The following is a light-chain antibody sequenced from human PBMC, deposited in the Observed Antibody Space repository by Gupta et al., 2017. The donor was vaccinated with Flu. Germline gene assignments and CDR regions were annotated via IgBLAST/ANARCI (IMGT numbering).Light chain of an antibody. CDR2: RNN. J-gene: IGLJ3*02. Sequence: QSVLTQPPSASGTPGQRVTISCSGSSSNIGSSSVCWYPQLSGTAPKLLIYRNNQRPPGVPDRLSGSKSGTSASLVISGLRSEDEATYYCAAWDGSLSAWVFGGGTKVTVL. CDR3: AAWDGSLSAWV. CDR1: SSNIGSSS. V-gene: IGLV1-47*01.